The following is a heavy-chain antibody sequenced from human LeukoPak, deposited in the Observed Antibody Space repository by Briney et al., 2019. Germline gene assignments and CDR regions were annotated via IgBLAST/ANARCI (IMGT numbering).Heavy chain of an antibody. CDR3: ARGPTTVTTREYFQH. CDR2: INHSGST. V-gene: IGHV4-34*01. D-gene: IGHD4-17*01. J-gene: IGHJ1*01. CDR1: GGSFSGYY. Sequence: SETLSLTCAVYGGSFSGYYWSWIRQPPGKGLEWIGEINHSGSTNYNPSLKSRVTISVDTSKNQFSLKLSSVAAADTAVYYCARGPTTVTTREYFQHWGQGTLVTVSS.